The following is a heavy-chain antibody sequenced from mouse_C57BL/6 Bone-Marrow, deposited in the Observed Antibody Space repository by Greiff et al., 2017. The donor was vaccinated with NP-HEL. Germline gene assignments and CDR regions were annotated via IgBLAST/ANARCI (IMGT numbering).Heavy chain of an antibody. CDR2: ISDGGSYT. CDR1: GFTFSSYA. D-gene: IGHD1-1*01. CDR3: ARGERLRCFDY. V-gene: IGHV5-4*03. Sequence: EVKLVESGGGLVKPGGSLKLSCAASGFTFSSYAMSWVRQTPEKRLESVATISDGGSYTYYPDNVKGRFTISRDNAKNNLYLQMSHLKSEDTAMYYCARGERLRCFDYWGQGTTLTVSS. J-gene: IGHJ2*01.